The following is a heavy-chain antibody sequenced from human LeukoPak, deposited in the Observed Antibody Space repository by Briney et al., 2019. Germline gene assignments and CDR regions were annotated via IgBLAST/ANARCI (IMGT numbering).Heavy chain of an antibody. V-gene: IGHV3-30-3*01. D-gene: IGHD3-22*01. CDR2: ISYDGSNK. CDR3: ARELASYDSSGYMDY. CDR1: GFSFSSHA. Sequence: GGSLRLSCAASGFSFSSHAIHWVRQAPGKGLECVAAISYDGSNKYYADSVKGRFTISRDNSKNTLYLQMNSLRAEDTAVYYCARELASYDSSGYMDYWGQGTLVTVYS. J-gene: IGHJ4*02.